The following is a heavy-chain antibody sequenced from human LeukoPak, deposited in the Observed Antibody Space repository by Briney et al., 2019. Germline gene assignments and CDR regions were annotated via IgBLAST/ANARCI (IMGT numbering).Heavy chain of an antibody. J-gene: IGHJ5*02. CDR2: ILYSGTT. CDR3: ARTPRIVVGVSGWFDP. Sequence: PSESLSLTCTVSGGSVTSSTHYWAWIRQPPGKGLGWIGHILYSGTTYYNPSLKSRVTISVDTSQNQFSLKKSSVTAADTAVYYCARTPRIVVGVSGWFDPWGQGALVTVSS. D-gene: IGHD2-2*01. V-gene: IGHV4-39*01. CDR1: GGSVTSSTHY.